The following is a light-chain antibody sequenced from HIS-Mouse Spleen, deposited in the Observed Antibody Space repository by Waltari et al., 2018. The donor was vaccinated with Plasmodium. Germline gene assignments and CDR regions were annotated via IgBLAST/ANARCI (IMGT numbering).Light chain of an antibody. CDR3: QQRSNWSYT. J-gene: IGKJ2*01. CDR2: DAS. Sequence: IVLTQSPATLSLPPGARATLSCRASQSVSSYLAWYQQKPGQAPRLLIYDASNRATGIPARFSGSGSETDFTLTISSLEPEDFAVYYCQQRSNWSYTFGQGTKLEIK. V-gene: IGKV3-11*01. CDR1: QSVSSY.